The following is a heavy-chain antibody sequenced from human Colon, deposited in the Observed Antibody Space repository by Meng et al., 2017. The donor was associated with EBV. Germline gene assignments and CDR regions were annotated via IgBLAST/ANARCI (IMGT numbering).Heavy chain of an antibody. CDR1: GYTFSTYT. CDR3: ARGGNFDP. J-gene: IGHJ5*02. Sequence: QVQLGQSGSELKKPGASVKVSCKASGYTFSTYTIKSVRQAHGRGLEWMGWISTNTGTPTYTQGFTGRFVFSLDTSVSTAYLQISSLKAEDTAVYYCARGGNFDPWGQGTLVTVSS. CDR2: ISTNTGTP. D-gene: IGHD2/OR15-2a*01. V-gene: IGHV7-4-1*02.